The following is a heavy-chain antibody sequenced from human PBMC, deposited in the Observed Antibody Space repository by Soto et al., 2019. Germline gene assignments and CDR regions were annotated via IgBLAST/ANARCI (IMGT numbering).Heavy chain of an antibody. CDR2: MNPNSGNT. CDR3: ATEWPQWGFDI. J-gene: IGHJ3*02. CDR1: GYTFASYD. D-gene: IGHD3-3*01. Sequence: ASVKVSCKASGYTFASYDMNWVRQATGQGLEWMGWMNPNSGNTGYAQKFQGRVTMTRNTSISTAYMELSSLRSEDTAVYYCATEWPQWGFDIWGQGTIVTVSS. V-gene: IGHV1-8*01.